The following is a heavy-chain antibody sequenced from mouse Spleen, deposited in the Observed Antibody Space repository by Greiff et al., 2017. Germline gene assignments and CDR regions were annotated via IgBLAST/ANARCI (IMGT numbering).Heavy chain of an antibody. J-gene: IGHJ2*01. D-gene: IGHD4-1*01. Sequence: VQLQQSGPELVKPGASVKISCKASGYTFTDYYMNWVKQSHGKSLEWIGDINPNNGGTSYNQKFKGKATLTVDKSSSTAYMELRSLTSEDSAVYYCARSNWDEDYWGQGTTLTVSS. CDR2: INPNNGGT. CDR1: GYTFTDYY. CDR3: ARSNWDEDY. V-gene: IGHV1-26*01.